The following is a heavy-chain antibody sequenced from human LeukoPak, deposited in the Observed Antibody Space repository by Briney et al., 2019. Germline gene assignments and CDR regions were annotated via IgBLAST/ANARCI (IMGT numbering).Heavy chain of an antibody. CDR3: ARDGFSSSWPYYSDF. V-gene: IGHV1-18*01. J-gene: IGHJ4*02. Sequence: AAVQVSCKASGYTFINYVITWVRQAPAQGREWVGWISSYNSNTNYAQKFQGRVTMTTDTSTSTAYMELKSLRSDDTAVYHCARDGFSSSWPYYSDFWGQGSLITVSS. CDR2: ISSYNSNT. D-gene: IGHD6-13*01. CDR1: GYTFINYV.